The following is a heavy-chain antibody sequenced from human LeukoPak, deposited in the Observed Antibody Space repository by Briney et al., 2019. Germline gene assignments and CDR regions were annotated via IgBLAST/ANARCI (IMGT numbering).Heavy chain of an antibody. CDR2: IKSKTDGGTT. V-gene: IGHV3-15*07. CDR3: TTSYGEFAEYFQH. J-gene: IGHJ1*01. D-gene: IGHD4-17*01. Sequence: GGSPRLSCAASGFTFSNAWMNWVRQAPGKGLEWVGRIKSKTDGGTTDYATPVKGRFTISRDDSKNTLYLQMNSLKTEDTAVYYCTTSYGEFAEYFQHWGQGTLVTVSS. CDR1: GFTFSNAW.